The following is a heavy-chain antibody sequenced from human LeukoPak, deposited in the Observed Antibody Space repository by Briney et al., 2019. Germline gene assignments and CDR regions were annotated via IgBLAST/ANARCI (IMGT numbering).Heavy chain of an antibody. Sequence: PGGALTLSCAASGFTFSNAWMRWVRQAPRKGLEWVGRIKSKTDGGTTDYAAPVKGRFTISRDDSKNTLYLQMNSLKTEDPAVYYCTTLYCSSTSCYDYWGQGTLVTVSS. D-gene: IGHD2-2*01. V-gene: IGHV3-15*01. J-gene: IGHJ4*02. CDR1: GFTFSNAW. CDR2: IKSKTDGGTT. CDR3: TTLYCSSTSCYDY.